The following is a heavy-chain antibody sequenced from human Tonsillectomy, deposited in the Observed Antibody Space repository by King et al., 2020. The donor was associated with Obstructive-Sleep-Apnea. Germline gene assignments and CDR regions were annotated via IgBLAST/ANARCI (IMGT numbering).Heavy chain of an antibody. CDR2: IYPGDSDT. J-gene: IGHJ3*02. V-gene: IGHV5-51*01. CDR3: ARQMGYGSGSYYRADAFDI. Sequence: VQLVESGAEVKKPGESLKISCKGSGYSFTSYWIGWVRQMPGKGLEWMGIIYPGDSDTRYSPSFQGQVTISADKSISTAYLQGSSLKASDTAMYYCARQMGYGSGSYYRADAFDIWGQGTMVTVSS. D-gene: IGHD3-10*01. CDR1: GYSFTSYW.